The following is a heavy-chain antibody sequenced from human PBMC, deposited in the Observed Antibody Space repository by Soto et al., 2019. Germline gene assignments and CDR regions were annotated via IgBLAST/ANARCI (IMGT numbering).Heavy chain of an antibody. J-gene: IGHJ4*02. D-gene: IGHD2-2*01. V-gene: IGHV4-59*08. CDR1: GGSISSYY. CDR3: ARQGFYCSSTSCYGYYFDY. Sequence: SETLSLTCTVSGGSISSYYWSWIRQPPGKGLEWIGYIYYSGSTNYNPSLKSRATISVDTSKNQFSLKLSSVTAADTAVYYCARQGFYCSSTSCYGYYFDYWGQGTLVTVSS. CDR2: IYYSGST.